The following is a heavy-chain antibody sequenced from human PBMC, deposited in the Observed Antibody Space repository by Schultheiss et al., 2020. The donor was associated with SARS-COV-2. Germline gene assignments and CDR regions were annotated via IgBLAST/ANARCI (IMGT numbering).Heavy chain of an antibody. V-gene: IGHV3-21*01. CDR2: ISGSGGST. J-gene: IGHJ5*02. CDR1: GFTFSSYA. D-gene: IGHD5-18*01. CDR3: AREANDVSGYSYGGWFDP. Sequence: GGSLRLSCAASGFTFSSYAMHWVRQAPGKGLEWVSAISGSGGSTYYADSVKGRFTISRDNAKNSLYLQMNSLRAEDTAVYYCAREANDVSGYSYGGWFDPWGQGTLVTVSS.